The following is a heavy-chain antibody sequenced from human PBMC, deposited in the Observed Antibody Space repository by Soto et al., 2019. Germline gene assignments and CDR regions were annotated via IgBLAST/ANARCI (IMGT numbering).Heavy chain of an antibody. J-gene: IGHJ4*02. D-gene: IGHD1-1*01. CDR3: ARGRYGDY. V-gene: IGHV1-18*01. CDR2: ISAHNGNT. CDR1: GYAFTTYG. Sequence: QVHLVQSGAEVKKPGASVKVSCQGSGYAFTTYGITWVRQAPGQGLEWMGWISAHNGNTNYAQKLQGRVTVTRDTSTSTAYMELRSRRYDDTAVSYCARGRYGDYWGQGARVTVSS.